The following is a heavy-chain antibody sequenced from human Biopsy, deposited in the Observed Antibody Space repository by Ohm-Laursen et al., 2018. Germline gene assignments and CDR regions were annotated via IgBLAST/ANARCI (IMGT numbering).Heavy chain of an antibody. V-gene: IGHV4-34*01. CDR1: GGALSGYY. D-gene: IGHD3-10*01. CDR3: ARGLPRIAPMVRGRRTWFDP. J-gene: IGHJ5*02. CDR2: NNQNGST. Sequence: SDTLSLTCAVYGGALSGYYWGWVRQPPGKGLVGGGDNNQNGSTNYNPSLDSRVAISADTSKNQFSLNLYSVTAADTAVYFCARGLPRIAPMVRGRRTWFDPWGQGTLVTVSS.